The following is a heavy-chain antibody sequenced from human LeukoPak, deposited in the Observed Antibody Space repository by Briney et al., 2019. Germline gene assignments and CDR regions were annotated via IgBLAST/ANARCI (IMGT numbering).Heavy chain of an antibody. CDR1: GGSFSGYY. V-gene: IGHV4-34*01. J-gene: IGHJ3*02. Sequence: SESLSLTCAVYGGSFSGYYWSWIRQPPGKGLEWIGEINHSGSTNYNPSLKSRVIISVDTSKNQFYLKLSSVTAADTAVYYCARTPGPAVAGGAFDIWGQGTMVTASA. CDR2: INHSGST. CDR3: ARTPGPAVAGGAFDI. D-gene: IGHD4-23*01.